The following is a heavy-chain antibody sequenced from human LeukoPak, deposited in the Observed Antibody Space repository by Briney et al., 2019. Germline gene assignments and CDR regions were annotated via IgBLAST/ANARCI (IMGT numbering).Heavy chain of an antibody. D-gene: IGHD3-22*01. CDR3: ARGKDDSSGYYPGVHYYYMDV. CDR2: IIPIFGTA. Sequence: SVKVSCKASGGTFSSYAISWVRQAPGQGLEWMGGIIPIFGTANYAQKFQGRVTITADKSTSTAYMELSSLRSEDTAVYYCARGKDDSSGYYPGVHYYYMDVWGKGTTVTVSS. J-gene: IGHJ6*03. V-gene: IGHV1-69*06. CDR1: GGTFSSYA.